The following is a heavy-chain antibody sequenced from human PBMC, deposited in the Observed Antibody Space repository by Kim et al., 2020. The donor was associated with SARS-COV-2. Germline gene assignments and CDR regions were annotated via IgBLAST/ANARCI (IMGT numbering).Heavy chain of an antibody. CDR2: ISSSSSYT. CDR3: ARAFPVVPAAIGWFDP. CDR1: GFTFSDYY. J-gene: IGHJ5*02. Sequence: GGSLRLSCAASGFTFSDYYMSWIRQAPGKGLEWVSYISSSSSYTNYADSVKGRFTISRDNAKNSLYLQMNSLRAEDTAVYYCARAFPVVPAAIGWFDPWGQGTLVTVSS. V-gene: IGHV3-11*05. D-gene: IGHD2-2*02.